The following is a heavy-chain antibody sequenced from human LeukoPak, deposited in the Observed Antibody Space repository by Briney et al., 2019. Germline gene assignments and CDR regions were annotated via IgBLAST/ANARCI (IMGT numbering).Heavy chain of an antibody. D-gene: IGHD1-7*01. V-gene: IGHV1-69*04. CDR3: AREGTTYYFDY. CDR1: GGTFSSYA. CDR2: IIPIFGIA. J-gene: IGHJ4*02. Sequence: SVKVSCKASGGTFSSYAISWVRQAPGQGLEWMGRIIPIFGIANYAQKFQGRVTITADKSTSTAYMELSSLRPEDTAVYYCAREGTTYYFDYWGQGTLVTVSS.